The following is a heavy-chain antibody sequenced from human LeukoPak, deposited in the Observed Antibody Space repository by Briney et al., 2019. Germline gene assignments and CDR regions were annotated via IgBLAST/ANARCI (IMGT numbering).Heavy chain of an antibody. J-gene: IGHJ6*03. D-gene: IGHD6-6*01. CDR1: GFTFSSYA. Sequence: GGSLRLSCAASGFTFSSYAMHWVRQAPGKGLEYVSAISSNGGSTYYANSVKGRFTISRDNSKNTLYLQMGSLRAEDMAVYYCVLKGYSSSSDYMDVWGKGTTVTVSS. CDR2: ISSNGGST. V-gene: IGHV3-64*01. CDR3: VLKGYSSSSDYMDV.